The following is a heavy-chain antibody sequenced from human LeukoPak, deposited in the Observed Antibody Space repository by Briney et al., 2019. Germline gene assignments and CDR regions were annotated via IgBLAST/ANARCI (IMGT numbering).Heavy chain of an antibody. J-gene: IGHJ4*02. D-gene: IGHD5-24*01. V-gene: IGHV1-2*02. Sequence: ASVKVSCKASGYTFTDYYMHWVRQAPGQGLEWMGSLNPNSGDTNYAQKFQGRVSMTRDTSISTAYMDLSDLRSDDTAVYYCARGRNIEMTTMSGGSDYWGQGTLVTVSS. CDR2: LNPNSGDT. CDR3: ARGRNIEMTTMSGGSDY. CDR1: GYTFTDYY.